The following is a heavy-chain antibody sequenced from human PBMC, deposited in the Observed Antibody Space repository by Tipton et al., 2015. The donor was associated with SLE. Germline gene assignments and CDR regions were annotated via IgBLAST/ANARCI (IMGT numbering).Heavy chain of an antibody. CDR1: GFTLSSNI. CDR3: ANTLNTVSPFDY. D-gene: IGHD4-17*01. J-gene: IGHJ4*02. V-gene: IGHV3-33*08. CDR2: IWYDGSNK. Sequence: SLRLSCAASGFTLSSNIMTWVRQAPGKGLEWVAVIWYDGSNKYYADSVKGRFTISRDNSKNTLYLQMNSLRAEDTAVYYCANTLNTVSPFDYWGQGTLVTVSS.